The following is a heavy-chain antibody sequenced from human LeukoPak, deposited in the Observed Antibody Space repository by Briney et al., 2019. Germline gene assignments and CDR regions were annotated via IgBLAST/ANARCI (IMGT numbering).Heavy chain of an antibody. CDR1: GYTFTGYY. CDR3: ARGIRFLEWLPTMDV. CDR2: INPNSGGT. D-gene: IGHD3-3*01. Sequence: ASVKVSCKASGYTFTGYYMHWVRQAPGQGLEWMGWINPNSGGTNYAQKFQGRVTMTRDTSISTAYMELSRLRSDDTAVYYCARGIRFLEWLPTMDVWGKGSTVTVSS. V-gene: IGHV1-2*02. J-gene: IGHJ6*04.